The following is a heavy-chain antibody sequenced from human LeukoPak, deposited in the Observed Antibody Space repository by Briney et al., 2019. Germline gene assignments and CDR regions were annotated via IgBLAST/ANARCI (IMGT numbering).Heavy chain of an antibody. J-gene: IGHJ4*02. Sequence: PGGSLRLSCAASGFTFSSYSMNWVRQAPGKGLEWVSYISSSSSTIYYADSVKGRFTISRDNAKNSLYLQMNSLRAEDTAVYYCARGSSSWYSPDFDYWGQGTLVTVSS. CDR3: ARGSSSWYSPDFDY. CDR1: GFTFSSYS. V-gene: IGHV3-48*01. D-gene: IGHD6-13*01. CDR2: ISSSSSTI.